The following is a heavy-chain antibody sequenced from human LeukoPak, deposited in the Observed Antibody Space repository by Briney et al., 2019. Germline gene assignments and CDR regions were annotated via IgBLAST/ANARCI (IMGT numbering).Heavy chain of an antibody. CDR1: GFTFSSYG. V-gene: IGHV3-33*06. D-gene: IGHD6-13*01. CDR2: IWYDGSNK. Sequence: GGSLRLSCAASGFTFSSYGMHWVRQAPGKGLEWVAVIWYDGSNKYYADSVKGRFTISRDNSKNTLYLQMNSLRAEDTAVYYCAKGRIAAARTSDYWGQGTLVTVSS. J-gene: IGHJ4*02. CDR3: AKGRIAAARTSDY.